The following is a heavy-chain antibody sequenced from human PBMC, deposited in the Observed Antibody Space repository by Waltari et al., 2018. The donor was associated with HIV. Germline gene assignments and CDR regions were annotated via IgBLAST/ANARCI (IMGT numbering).Heavy chain of an antibody. CDR1: GFTFSSYS. CDR3: ARSKNRGGGAMGV. CDR2: ISSSSSYI. Sequence: EVQLVESGGGLVKPGGSLRLSCAASGFTFSSYSMNWVRQAPGKGLEWVSSISSSSSYIYYADSVKGRFTISRDNAKNSLYLQMNSLRAEDTAVYYCARSKNRGGGAMGVWGQGTTVTVSS. V-gene: IGHV3-21*01. D-gene: IGHD3-10*01. J-gene: IGHJ6*02.